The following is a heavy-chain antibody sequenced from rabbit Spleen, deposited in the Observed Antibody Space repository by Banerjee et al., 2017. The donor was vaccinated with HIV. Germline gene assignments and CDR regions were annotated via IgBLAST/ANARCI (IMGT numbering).Heavy chain of an antibody. CDR1: GFDFSRSHY. J-gene: IGHJ4*01. D-gene: IGHD2-1*01. V-gene: IGHV1S47*01. Sequence: QEHLEETGGDLVKPGASLTLTCTASGFDFSRSHYMCWVRQAPGKGLEWIACMWSDDGSTFYASWVNDRFSISRENTQNTLYLQLNSLTAADTATYFCVRDLGYDDYSKKGYFNLWGPGTLVTVS. CDR3: VRDLGYDDYSKKGYFNL. CDR2: MWSDDGST.